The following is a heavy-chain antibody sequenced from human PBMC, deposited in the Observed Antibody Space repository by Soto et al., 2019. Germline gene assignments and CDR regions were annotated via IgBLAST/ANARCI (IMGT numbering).Heavy chain of an antibody. J-gene: IGHJ3*01. V-gene: IGHV2-5*02. CDR3: AHRVVGPGPITRAFDF. CDR1: GFSLSTSGVG. Sequence: QITLKESGPTLVQPTPTLTLTCTFSGFSLSTSGVGVGWIRQPPGKTLEWLALIYWDGDKRYTPSLKSRLFISTDTSKNQVVLTMTKVDPEDTATYYCAHRVVGPGPITRAFDFWGQWTMVTVSS. CDR2: IYWDGDK. D-gene: IGHD2-15*01.